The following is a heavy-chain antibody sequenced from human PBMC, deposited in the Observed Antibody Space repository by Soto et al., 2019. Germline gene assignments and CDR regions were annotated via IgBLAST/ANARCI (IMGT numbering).Heavy chain of an antibody. CDR1: GFIFSSFV. CDR3: VRDLLGSGGHFDY. J-gene: IGHJ4*02. D-gene: IGHD7-27*01. Sequence: HPGGSLRLSCAASGFIFSSFVMHWVRQAPGKGLEWVAHIWYDGSNTYYADSVKGRFTVSRDNSRNTLYLQMNSLRAEDTAVYHCVRDLLGSGGHFDYWGQGTPVTVSS. CDR2: IWYDGSNT. V-gene: IGHV3-33*01.